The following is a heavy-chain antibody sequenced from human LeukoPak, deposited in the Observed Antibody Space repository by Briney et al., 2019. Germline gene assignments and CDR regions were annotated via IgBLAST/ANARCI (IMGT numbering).Heavy chain of an antibody. CDR3: ARPALYGSGSHFGY. D-gene: IGHD3-10*01. V-gene: IGHV1-2*02. Sequence: GASVKVSCKASGYTFTGYYMHWVRQAPGQGLEWIGWINHNSGVTRFAQKFQGRVTMTRDMSISTVYMEVNSLRPNDTAVYYCARPALYGSGSHFGYWGQGTLVTVSS. CDR1: GYTFTGYY. J-gene: IGHJ4*01. CDR2: INHNSGVT.